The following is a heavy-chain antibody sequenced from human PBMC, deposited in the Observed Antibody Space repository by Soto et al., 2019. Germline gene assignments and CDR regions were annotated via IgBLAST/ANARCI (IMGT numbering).Heavy chain of an antibody. Sequence: PGGSLRLSCAASGFTFSSYWMHWVRQAPGKGLVWVSRITSDGRSTSHADSVKGRFTISRDNAKNTLYLQMDSLRAEDTAVYYCARSYDYVWGSYRSPSDYWGQGNLVTVSS. CDR2: ITSDGRST. D-gene: IGHD3-16*02. CDR3: ARSYDYVWGSYRSPSDY. V-gene: IGHV3-74*01. CDR1: GFTFSSYW. J-gene: IGHJ4*02.